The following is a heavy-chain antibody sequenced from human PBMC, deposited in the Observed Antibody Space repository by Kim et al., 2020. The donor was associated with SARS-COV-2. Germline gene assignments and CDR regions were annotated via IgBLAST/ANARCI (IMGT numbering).Heavy chain of an antibody. Sequence: SETLSLTCTVSGGSISSYYWSWIRQPPGKGLEWIGYIYYSGSTNYNPSLKSRVTISVDTSKNQFSLKLSSVTAADTAVYYCASSQSYSSGWYGRSGIDYWGQGTLVTVSS. CDR3: ASSQSYSSGWYGRSGIDY. J-gene: IGHJ4*02. V-gene: IGHV4-59*13. D-gene: IGHD6-19*01. CDR2: IYYSGST. CDR1: GGSISSYY.